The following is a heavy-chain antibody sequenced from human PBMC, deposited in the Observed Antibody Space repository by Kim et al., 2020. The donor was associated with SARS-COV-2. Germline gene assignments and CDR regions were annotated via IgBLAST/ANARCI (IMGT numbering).Heavy chain of an antibody. CDR2: IDPRYSFT. CDR3: ARRPDQSSGWRVEGDHFDL. D-gene: IGHD6-19*01. Sequence: GESLKISCKGSGYSFTGYWISWVRQMPGKGLEWMGRIDPRYSFTNYSPSFQGHVSISVDRSISTAYLQWSSLKASDTAIYYCARRPDQSSGWRVEGDHFDLWGQGTPVHVSS. V-gene: IGHV5-10-1*01. J-gene: IGHJ4*02. CDR1: GYSFTGYW.